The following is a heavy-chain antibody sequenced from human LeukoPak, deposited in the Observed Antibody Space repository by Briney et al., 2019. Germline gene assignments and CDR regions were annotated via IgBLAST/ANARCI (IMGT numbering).Heavy chain of an antibody. Sequence: GGSLRLSCAASGFTLSSYAMGWVRQAPGKGLEWVSSISRSGGNTYYADPVKGRFTISRDNSKNTLYLQMNSLRVEDTAVYYCAKSGTSSGYLIFDYWGQGTLVTVSS. J-gene: IGHJ4*02. CDR2: ISRSGGNT. V-gene: IGHV3-23*01. CDR3: AKSGTSSGYLIFDY. CDR1: GFTLSSYA. D-gene: IGHD3-22*01.